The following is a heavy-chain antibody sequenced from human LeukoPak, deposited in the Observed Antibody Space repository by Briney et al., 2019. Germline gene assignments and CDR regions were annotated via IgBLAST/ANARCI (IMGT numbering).Heavy chain of an antibody. CDR1: GGSVSSGSYY. Sequence: PSETLSLTCTVSGGSVSSGSYYWSWIRQPPGKGLEWIGYIYYSGSTNYNPSLKSRVTISVDTSKNQFSLKLSSVTAADTAVYYCARTDDPREAFDYWGQGTLVTVSS. CDR2: IYYSGST. D-gene: IGHD1-26*01. J-gene: IGHJ4*02. V-gene: IGHV4-61*01. CDR3: ARTDDPREAFDY.